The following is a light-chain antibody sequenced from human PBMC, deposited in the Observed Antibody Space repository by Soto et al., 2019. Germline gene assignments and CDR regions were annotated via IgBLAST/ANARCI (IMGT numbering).Light chain of an antibody. J-gene: IGKJ1*01. CDR1: QSLNSD. Sequence: EVVMTQSPAILSVXPGERATLSCRASQSLNSDLAWYQQKAGQPPRLLIHGASTRATGIPARFSGSGSGTEFTLTISSVQSEDFAVYYCQQYKYWPRTFGQGTKVDIK. V-gene: IGKV3-15*01. CDR2: GAS. CDR3: QQYKYWPRT.